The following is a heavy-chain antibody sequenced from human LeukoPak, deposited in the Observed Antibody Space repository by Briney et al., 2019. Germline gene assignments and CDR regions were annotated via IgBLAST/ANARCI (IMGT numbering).Heavy chain of an antibody. Sequence: PGGSLRLSCAASGFTFSTYRMNWARQAPGKGLEWVSYISSSSSTIYYADSVKGRFTISRDNAKNSLYLQMNSLRAEDTAVYYCARDVIVGATMGWYYYYGMDVWGQGTTVTVSS. CDR3: ARDVIVGATMGWYYYYGMDV. V-gene: IGHV3-48*01. CDR1: GFTFSTYR. J-gene: IGHJ6*02. D-gene: IGHD1-26*01. CDR2: ISSSSSTI.